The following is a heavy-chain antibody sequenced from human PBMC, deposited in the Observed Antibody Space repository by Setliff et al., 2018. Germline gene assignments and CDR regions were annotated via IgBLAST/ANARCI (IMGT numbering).Heavy chain of an antibody. CDR3: ARGLRQNRSNSDVFDI. J-gene: IGHJ3*02. Sequence: ASVKASCKASGYTLTNYDINWLRQAAGQGLEWMGWMNPNSGNTGYAQKFQGRVTMTRNTSISTVYMELSSLRYEDMAVYYCARGLRQNRSNSDVFDIWGQGTVVTVSS. CDR1: GYTLTNYD. V-gene: IGHV1-8*02. D-gene: IGHD4-4*01. CDR2: MNPNSGNT.